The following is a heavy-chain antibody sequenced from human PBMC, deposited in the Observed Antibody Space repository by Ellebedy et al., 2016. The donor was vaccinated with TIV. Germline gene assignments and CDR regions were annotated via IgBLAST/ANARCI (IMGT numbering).Heavy chain of an antibody. J-gene: IGHJ4*02. V-gene: IGHV3-7*01. CDR2: IKQDGSEK. D-gene: IGHD4-11*01. CDR3: GRGQTTFEY. CDR1: GFTFSSYA. Sequence: PGGSLRLSCAASGFTFSSYAMSWVRQAPGKGLEWVATIKQDGSEKNYVDSVKGRLAISRDNARSSLYLQMNSLSAEDTAVYYCGRGQTTFEYWGQGTLVTVSS.